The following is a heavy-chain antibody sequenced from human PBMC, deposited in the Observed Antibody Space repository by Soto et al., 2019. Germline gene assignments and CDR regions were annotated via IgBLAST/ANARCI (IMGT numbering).Heavy chain of an antibody. CDR2: MNPNSGNT. Sequence: ASVKVSCKASGYTFTSYDINWVRQATGQGLEWMGWMNPNSGNTGYAQKFQGRVTMTRNTSISTAYMELSSLRSEDTAVYYCARSPIRRRNWFDPWGQGTLVTVSS. J-gene: IGHJ5*02. CDR3: ARSPIRRRNWFDP. V-gene: IGHV1-8*01. CDR1: GYTFTSYD.